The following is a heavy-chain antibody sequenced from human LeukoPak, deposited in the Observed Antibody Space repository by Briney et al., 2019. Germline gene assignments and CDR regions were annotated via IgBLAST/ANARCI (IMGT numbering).Heavy chain of an antibody. J-gene: IGHJ4*02. CDR2: ISYDGSNK. D-gene: IGHD3-16*01. Sequence: GGSLRLSCAASGFTFSSYAMHWVRQAPGKGLEWVAVISYDGSNKYYADSVKGRFTISRDNAKNSLYLQMNSLRAEDTAVYYCVRDGGPFYFDLWGQGTLVTVSS. CDR3: VRDGGPFYFDL. V-gene: IGHV3-30-3*01. CDR1: GFTFSSYA.